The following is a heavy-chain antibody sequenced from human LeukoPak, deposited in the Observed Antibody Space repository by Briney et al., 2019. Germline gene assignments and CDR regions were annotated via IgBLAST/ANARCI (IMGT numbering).Heavy chain of an antibody. D-gene: IGHD2-2*02. CDR2: ISGSGGST. V-gene: IGHV3-23*01. Sequence: GGSLRLSCAASGFTFSSYAMSWVRQAPGKGLEWVSAISGSGGSTYYADSVKGRFTISRDNSKNTLYLQMNSLRAEDTAVYYCAKGIVVVPAAIGGIAFDIWGQGTMVTVSS. J-gene: IGHJ3*02. CDR3: AKGIVVVPAAIGGIAFDI. CDR1: GFTFSSYA.